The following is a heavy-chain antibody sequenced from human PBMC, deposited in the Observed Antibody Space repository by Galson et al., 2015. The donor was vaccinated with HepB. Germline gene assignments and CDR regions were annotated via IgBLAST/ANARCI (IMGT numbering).Heavy chain of an antibody. CDR1: GFTFSSYG. CDR3: ARDARWFGELLAWCLDL. J-gene: IGHJ2*01. D-gene: IGHD3-10*01. V-gene: IGHV3-33*01. Sequence: SLRLSCAASGFTFSSYGMNWVRQAPGKGLEWVAVIWYDGSNKYYADSVKGRFTISRDNSKNTLYLQMNSLRAEDSAVYYCARDARWFGELLAWCLDLWGRGTLVTVSS. CDR2: IWYDGSNK.